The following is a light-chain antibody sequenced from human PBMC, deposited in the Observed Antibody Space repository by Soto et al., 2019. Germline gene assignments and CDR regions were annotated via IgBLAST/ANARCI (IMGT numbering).Light chain of an antibody. CDR1: QSVSSSY. V-gene: IGKV3D-20*02. CDR2: GAS. Sequence: EIVLTQSPATLSLSPGERATLSCRASQSVSSSYLAWYQQKPGQAPRLLIYGASSRATGIPDRFSGSGSGTDFTLTISRLEPEDFAVYYCQQRSDSITFGQGTRLEIK. J-gene: IGKJ5*01. CDR3: QQRSDSIT.